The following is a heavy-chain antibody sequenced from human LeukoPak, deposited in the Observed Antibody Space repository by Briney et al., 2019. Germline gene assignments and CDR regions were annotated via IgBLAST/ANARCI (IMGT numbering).Heavy chain of an antibody. CDR2: INPNSGGT. Sequence: ASVKVSCKASGYTFTGYYMHWVRQAPGQGLEWMGRINPNSGGTNYAQKFQGRVTMTRDTSISTAYMELSRLRSDDTAVYYCARDGPFLGYCSSTSCYGAGNWFDPWGQGTLVTVSS. V-gene: IGHV1-2*06. J-gene: IGHJ5*02. D-gene: IGHD2-2*01. CDR1: GYTFTGYY. CDR3: ARDGPFLGYCSSTSCYGAGNWFDP.